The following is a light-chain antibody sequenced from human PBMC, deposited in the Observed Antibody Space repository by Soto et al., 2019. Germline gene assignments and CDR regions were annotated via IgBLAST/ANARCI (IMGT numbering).Light chain of an antibody. V-gene: IGKV1-5*03. J-gene: IGKJ5*01. CDR1: QSISSW. Sequence: IEMTLYPATLSGSIAHRVTITCRASQSISSWLAWYQPKPGNAPKLLISKASTLKSGVPSGVSGSGSGTEVTLTIISLEAEDVLVEFCQHRSEWPVSFGQGTRLEIK. CDR3: QHRSEWPVS. CDR2: KAS.